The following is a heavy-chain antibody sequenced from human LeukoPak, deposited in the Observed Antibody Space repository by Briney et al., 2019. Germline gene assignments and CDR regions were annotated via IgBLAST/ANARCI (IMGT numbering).Heavy chain of an antibody. CDR2: IWYDGSEK. V-gene: IGHV3-33*01. D-gene: IGHD2-15*01. CDR3: VRRDCSVGNCMIDY. J-gene: IGHJ4*02. CDR1: GFTFSSYG. Sequence: GGSLRLSCAASGFTFSSYGMHWARQAPGKGLEWVAVIWYDGSEKYYADSVKGRFTLSRDNSKNTLYLQMNSLRADDTAVYYCVRRDCSVGNCMIDYWGQGTLVTVSS.